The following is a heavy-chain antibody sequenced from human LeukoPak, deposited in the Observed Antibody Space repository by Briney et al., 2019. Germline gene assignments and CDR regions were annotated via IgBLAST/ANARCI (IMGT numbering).Heavy chain of an antibody. V-gene: IGHV1-2*02. D-gene: IGHD5-12*01. CDR1: GYTFIGYY. CDR2: INPHNGDT. CDR3: ASGSGYELGGAFDI. Sequence: VSVKVSCKASGYTFIGYYLHWVRQAPGQGLEWMGWINPHNGDTNYAQKFQGRVTMTRDTSISTAYMELSRLRSDDTAVYYCASGSGYELGGAFDIWGQGTMVTVSS. J-gene: IGHJ3*02.